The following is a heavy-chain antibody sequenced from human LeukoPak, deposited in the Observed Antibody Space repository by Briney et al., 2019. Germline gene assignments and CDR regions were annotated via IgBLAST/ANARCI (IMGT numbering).Heavy chain of an antibody. CDR3: ANSIAAAGTDY. D-gene: IGHD6-13*01. V-gene: IGHV1-69*13. J-gene: IGHJ4*02. CDR1: GGTFTSYA. CDR2: IIPIFGTA. Sequence: SVKVSCKASGGTFTSYAISWVRQAPGQGLEWMGGIIPIFGTANYAQKFQGRVTITADESTSTAYMELSSLRSEDTAVYYCANSIAAAGTDYWGQGTLVTVSS.